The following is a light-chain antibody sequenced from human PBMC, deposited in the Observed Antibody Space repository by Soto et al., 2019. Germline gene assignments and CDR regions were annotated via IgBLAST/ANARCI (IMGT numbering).Light chain of an antibody. CDR1: QSVRNSY. CDR2: GAT. J-gene: IGKJ3*01. V-gene: IGKV3-20*01. Sequence: EIVLTQSPGTLSLSPGERATLSCRASQSVRNSYLAWYQQKPGQAPRLLIYGATSRATGIPDRFSGSGSGTDFTLTIIRLEPEDFAVYYCQQYGTSRPFTFGPGTKVDI. CDR3: QQYGTSRPFT.